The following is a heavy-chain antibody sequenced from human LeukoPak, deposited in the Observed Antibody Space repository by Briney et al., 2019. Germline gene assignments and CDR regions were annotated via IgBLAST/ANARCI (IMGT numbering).Heavy chain of an antibody. Sequence: PSETLSLTCTVSGGSISSYYWSWIQQPAGKGLEWIGRIYTSGSTNYNPSLKSRVTMSVDTSKNQFSLKLSSVTAADTAVYYCARLGGYYGSGSYLSWFDPWGQGTLVTVSS. CDR1: GGSISSYY. D-gene: IGHD3-10*01. CDR2: IYTSGST. V-gene: IGHV4-4*07. CDR3: ARLGGYYGSGSYLSWFDP. J-gene: IGHJ5*02.